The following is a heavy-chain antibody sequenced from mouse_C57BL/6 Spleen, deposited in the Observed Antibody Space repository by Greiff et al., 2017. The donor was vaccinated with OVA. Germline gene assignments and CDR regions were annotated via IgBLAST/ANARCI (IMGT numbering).Heavy chain of an antibody. CDR2: IYPGSGST. D-gene: IGHD4-1*01. Sequence: VQLQQPGAELVKPGASVKMSCKASGYTFTSYWITWVKQRPGQGLEWIGDIYPGSGSTNYNEKFKSKATLTVYTSSSTAYMQLSSLTSEDSAVYYCARWEDYYAMDYWGQGTSVTVSS. V-gene: IGHV1-55*01. CDR3: ARWEDYYAMDY. CDR1: GYTFTSYW. J-gene: IGHJ4*01.